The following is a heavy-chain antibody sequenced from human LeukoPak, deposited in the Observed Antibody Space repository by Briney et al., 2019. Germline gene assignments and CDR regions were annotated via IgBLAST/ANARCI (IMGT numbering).Heavy chain of an antibody. V-gene: IGHV3-23*01. J-gene: IGHJ3*02. CDR2: ISGSGGST. CDR1: GFTFSSYS. Sequence: GGSLRLSCAASGFTFSSYSMNWVRQAPGKGLEWVSAISGSGGSTYYADSVKGRFTISRDNSKNTLYLQMNSLRAEDTAVYYCAKDFVGAAGAFDIWGQGTMVTVSS. D-gene: IGHD1-26*01. CDR3: AKDFVGAAGAFDI.